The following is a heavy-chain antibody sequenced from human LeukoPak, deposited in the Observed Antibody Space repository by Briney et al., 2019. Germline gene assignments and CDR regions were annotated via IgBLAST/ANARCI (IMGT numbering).Heavy chain of an antibody. Sequence: SVKVSCKASGGTFSSYAISWVRQAPGQGLEWMGGIIPIFGTANYAQKFQGRVTITAGESTSTAYMELSSLRSEDTAVYYCVLRGYYDSAGSTAFDIWGQGTMVTVSS. D-gene: IGHD3-22*01. CDR1: GGTFSSYA. J-gene: IGHJ3*02. V-gene: IGHV1-69*01. CDR3: VLRGYYDSAGSTAFDI. CDR2: IIPIFGTA.